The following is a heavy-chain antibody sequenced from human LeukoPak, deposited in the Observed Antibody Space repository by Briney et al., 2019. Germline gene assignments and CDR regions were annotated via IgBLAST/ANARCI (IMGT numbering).Heavy chain of an antibody. CDR3: ARRGTDASFSFFDF. CDR1: GFTFSSYG. J-gene: IGHJ3*01. Sequence: GGSLRLSCAASGFTFSSYGLHWVRQAPGKGLEWVAFIRYDGSNKYYPDSVKGRFTISRDNSKNTLYLQMNSLRGEDTATYFCARRGTDASFSFFDFWGQGTMVTVSS. V-gene: IGHV3-30*02. CDR2: IRYDGSNK. D-gene: IGHD1-1*01.